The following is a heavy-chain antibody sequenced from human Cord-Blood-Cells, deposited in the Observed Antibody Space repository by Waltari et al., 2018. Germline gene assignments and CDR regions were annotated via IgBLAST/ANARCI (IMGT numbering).Heavy chain of an antibody. J-gene: IGHJ3*02. CDR2: IKQDGSEK. CDR1: GFPLSSYL. CDR3: ATTGNYDAFDI. Sequence: EVQLVASGGGLVQPGGSLRLPCAASGFPLSSYLMSWFRQAPGKGLEWVANIKQDGSEKYYVDSVKGRFTISRDNAKNSLYLQMNSLRAEDTAVYYCATTGNYDAFDIWGQGTMVTVSS. D-gene: IGHD1-7*01. V-gene: IGHV3-7*01.